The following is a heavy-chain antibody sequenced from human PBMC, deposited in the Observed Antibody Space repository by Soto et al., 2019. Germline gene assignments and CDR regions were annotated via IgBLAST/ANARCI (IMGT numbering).Heavy chain of an antibody. V-gene: IGHV1-8*01. Sequence: ASVKVDCTASGYTFTSYDINWVRQATGQGLEWMGWMNPNSGNTGYAQKFQGRVTMTRNTSISTAYMELSSLRSEDTAVYYCARGIHQVSSGRYLYYSYYVRDLRG. D-gene: IGHD5-12*01. CDR3: ARGIHQVSSGRYLYYSYYVRDL. J-gene: IGHJ6*02. CDR2: MNPNSGNT. CDR1: GYTFTSYD.